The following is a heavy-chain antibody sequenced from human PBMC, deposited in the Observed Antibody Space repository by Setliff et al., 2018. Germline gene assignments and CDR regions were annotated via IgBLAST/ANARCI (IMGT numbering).Heavy chain of an antibody. J-gene: IGHJ4*02. CDR3: ARIYSSGTYYFDY. V-gene: IGHV3-11*03. CDR1: GFTFSDSY. CDR2: ISSSGSYT. D-gene: IGHD3-10*01. Sequence: GSLRLSCAASGFTFSDSYMSWIRQAPGKGPEWVSFISSSGSYTIYADSVKGRFTVSRDNAKNSLHLQMSSLRAEDTAVYYCARIYSSGTYYFDYWGRGTLVTVSS.